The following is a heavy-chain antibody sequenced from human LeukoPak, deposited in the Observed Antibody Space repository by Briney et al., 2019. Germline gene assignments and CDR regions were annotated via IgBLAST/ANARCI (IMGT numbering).Heavy chain of an antibody. Sequence: SETLSLTCTVSGGSVSSGLNKWSWIRQPPGKELEWIGDISYSGSASYNPSLRSRVTISLDTSTNQFSLTLGSVTAADTAVYYCAREAECSGGSCYSYGWFDPWGQGTLVTVSS. CDR3: AREAECSGGSCYSYGWFDP. J-gene: IGHJ5*02. CDR2: ISYSGSA. CDR1: GGSVSSGLNK. V-gene: IGHV4-61*01. D-gene: IGHD2-15*01.